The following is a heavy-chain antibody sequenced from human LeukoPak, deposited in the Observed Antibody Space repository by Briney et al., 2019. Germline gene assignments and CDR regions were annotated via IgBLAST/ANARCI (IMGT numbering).Heavy chain of an antibody. V-gene: IGHV3-23*01. CDR1: GFTFSSYA. D-gene: IGHD1-26*01. CDR3: AKPKEPYYYYYYMDV. Sequence: PGGSLRLSCAASGFTFSSYAMSWVRQAPGKGLEWVSAISGSGGSTYYADSVKGRFTISRDNSKNTLYLQMNSLRAEDTAVYYCAKPKEPYYYYYYMDVWGKGTTVTVSS. CDR2: ISGSGGST. J-gene: IGHJ6*03.